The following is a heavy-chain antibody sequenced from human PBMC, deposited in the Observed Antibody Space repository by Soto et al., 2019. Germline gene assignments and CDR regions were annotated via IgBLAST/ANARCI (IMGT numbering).Heavy chain of an antibody. Sequence: TSETLSLTCTVSGVSISSYYWSWIRQPPGKGLEWIGYIYYSGSTNYNPSLKSRVTISVDTSKNQFSLKLSSVTAADTAVYYCARDYSGVGPLDYYYGMDVWGQGTTVTVSS. D-gene: IGHD1-26*01. J-gene: IGHJ6*02. CDR2: IYYSGST. CDR3: ARDYSGVGPLDYYYGMDV. V-gene: IGHV4-59*01. CDR1: GVSISSYY.